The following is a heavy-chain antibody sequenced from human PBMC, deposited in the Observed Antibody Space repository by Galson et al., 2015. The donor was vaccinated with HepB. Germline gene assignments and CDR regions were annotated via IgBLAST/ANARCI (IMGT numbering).Heavy chain of an antibody. CDR2: IYSGGST. Sequence: SLRLSCAASGFTVSSNYMSWVRQAPGKGLEWVSVIYSGGSTYYADSVKGRFTISRDNSKNTLYLQMNSLRAEDTAVYYCGGATKRTGGFDYWGQGTLVTVSS. V-gene: IGHV3-53*01. CDR3: GGATKRTGGFDY. CDR1: GFTVSSNY. D-gene: IGHD2-2*01. J-gene: IGHJ4*02.